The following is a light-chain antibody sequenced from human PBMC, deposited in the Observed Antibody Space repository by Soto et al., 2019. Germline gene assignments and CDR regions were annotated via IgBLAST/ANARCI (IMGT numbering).Light chain of an antibody. Sequence: EIVLTQSPGTLSLSPGEIATLSCRASQSVSSSYLAWYQQKPGQAPRLLIYGASSRATGIPDRFSGSGSGTDFTLNISRLEHDDFAVYYCQQYGSSPQTFGQGTKVESK. CDR2: GAS. V-gene: IGKV3-20*01. CDR1: QSVSSSY. CDR3: QQYGSSPQT. J-gene: IGKJ1*01.